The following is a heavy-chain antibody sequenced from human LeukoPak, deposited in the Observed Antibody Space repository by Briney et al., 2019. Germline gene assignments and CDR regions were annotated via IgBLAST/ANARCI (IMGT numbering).Heavy chain of an antibody. J-gene: IGHJ4*02. Sequence: ASVKVSCKASGYTFTSYGISWVRQAPGQGLEWMGWISAYNGNTNYAQKLQGRVTMTTDTSTSTAYMELRSLRSDDTAVYCCARSPYYDILTGYYRYFDYWGQGTLVTVSS. V-gene: IGHV1-18*01. D-gene: IGHD3-9*01. CDR3: ARSPYYDILTGYYRYFDY. CDR1: GYTFTSYG. CDR2: ISAYNGNT.